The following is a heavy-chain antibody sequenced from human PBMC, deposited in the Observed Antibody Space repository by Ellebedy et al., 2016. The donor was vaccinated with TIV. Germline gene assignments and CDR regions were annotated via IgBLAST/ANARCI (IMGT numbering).Heavy chain of an antibody. Sequence: GGSLRLXXAASGFTFSSYGMHWVRQAPGKGLEWVAVIWYDGSNKYYADSVKGRFTISRDNSKNTLYLQMNSLRAEDTAVYYCAREGYCSSTSCYFDYWGQGTLVTVSS. V-gene: IGHV3-33*01. D-gene: IGHD2-2*01. J-gene: IGHJ4*02. CDR2: IWYDGSNK. CDR3: AREGYCSSTSCYFDY. CDR1: GFTFSSYG.